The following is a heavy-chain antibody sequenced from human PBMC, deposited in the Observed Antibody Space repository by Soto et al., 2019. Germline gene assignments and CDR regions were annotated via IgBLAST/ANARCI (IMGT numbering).Heavy chain of an antibody. CDR3: ARGKEVPDYWAFDL. D-gene: IGHD2-2*01. V-gene: IGHV1-2*02. J-gene: IGHJ2*01. CDR2: INPNSGGT. Sequence: QVQLVQSGTEVKDPGASVKVSCKASGYTFTDHYMHWVRQAPGQGLEWMGWINPNSGGTNSAQQFQGRVTRTRDTSISTAVMELRRLTFDDTAVYYCARGKEVPDYWAFDLWGRGMLVTVSS. CDR1: GYTFTDHY.